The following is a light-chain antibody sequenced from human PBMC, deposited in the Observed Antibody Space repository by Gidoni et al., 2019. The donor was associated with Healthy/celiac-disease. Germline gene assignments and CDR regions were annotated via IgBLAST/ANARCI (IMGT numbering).Light chain of an antibody. CDR1: QSISSY. J-gene: IGKJ2*01. CDR2: AAS. V-gene: IGKV1-39*01. Sequence: DIQKTLSPSSLSASVGDRVTITCRASQSISSYLNLYQQKPGKAPKLLIYAASSLQSGVPSRFSGSGSGTDFTLTISILQPEYFATYYCQQSYSTPYTFGQGTKLEIK. CDR3: QQSYSTPYT.